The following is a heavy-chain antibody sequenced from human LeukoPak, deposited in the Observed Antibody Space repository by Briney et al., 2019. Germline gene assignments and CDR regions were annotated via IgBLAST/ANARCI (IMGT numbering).Heavy chain of an antibody. V-gene: IGHV3-23*01. CDR2: ISGSGGST. CDR1: GFTFSSYA. J-gene: IGHJ4*02. D-gene: IGHD3-3*01. CDR3: AKSYDFWSGYYTAY. Sequence: GGSLRPSCAASGFTFSSYAMSWVRQAPGKGLEWVSAISGSGGSTYYADSVKGRFTISRDNSKNTLYLQMNSLRAEDTAIYYCAKSYDFWSGYYTAYWGQGTLVTVSS.